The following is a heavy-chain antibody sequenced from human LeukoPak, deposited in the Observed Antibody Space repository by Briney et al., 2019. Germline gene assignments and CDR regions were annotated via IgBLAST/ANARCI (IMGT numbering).Heavy chain of an antibody. CDR1: GYTFTGYY. CDR2: INPNSGGT. V-gene: IGHV1-2*02. CDR3: AREKAAAAFDY. J-gene: IGHJ4*02. Sequence: GASVKVSCKASGYTFTGYYMHWVRQAPGQGLEWMGWINPNSGGTNYAQKFLGRVTMTRDTFISTAYMELSRLRSDDTAVYYCAREKAAAAFDYWGQGTLVTVSS. D-gene: IGHD6-13*01.